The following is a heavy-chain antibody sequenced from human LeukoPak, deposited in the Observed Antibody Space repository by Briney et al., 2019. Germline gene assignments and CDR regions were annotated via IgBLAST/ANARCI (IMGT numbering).Heavy chain of an antibody. J-gene: IGHJ4*02. Sequence: PSETLSLTCTVSGGSISSSSSYWAWIRQPPGKGLEWIGKIYYSGSTYYNPSLKSRVTMSVDTSKNQFSLKLSSVTAADTAVYYCARANSGFEYWGQGTLVTVSS. CDR1: GGSISSSSSY. V-gene: IGHV4-39*01. CDR2: IYYSGST. CDR3: ARANSGFEY. D-gene: IGHD4/OR15-4a*01.